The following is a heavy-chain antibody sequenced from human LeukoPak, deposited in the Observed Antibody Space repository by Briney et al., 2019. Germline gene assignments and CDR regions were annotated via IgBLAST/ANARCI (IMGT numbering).Heavy chain of an antibody. J-gene: IGHJ3*02. CDR3: ARERYSSGYDAFDI. CDR1: GGSISSYY. V-gene: IGHV4-59*01. D-gene: IGHD6-19*01. CDR2: IYYSGST. Sequence: KPSETLSLTCTVSGGSISSYYWSWIRQPPGKGLEWIRYIYYSGSTNYNPSLKSRVTISVDTSKDQFSLKLSSVTAADTAVYYCARERYSSGYDAFDIWGQGTMVTVSS.